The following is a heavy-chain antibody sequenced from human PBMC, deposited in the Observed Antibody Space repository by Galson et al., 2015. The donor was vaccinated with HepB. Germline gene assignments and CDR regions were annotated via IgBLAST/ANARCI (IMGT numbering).Heavy chain of an antibody. D-gene: IGHD6-13*01. CDR3: ARLYLQQLGAFDI. CDR1: GYRFTSYW. Sequence: QSGAEVIKPGVSLKNSCKGSGYRFTSYWIGWVRQMPGKGLEWMGIIYPGDSDNRYSPSFQVQVTISADKSISTAYLQWSSLKPSDTAMYYYARLYLQQLGAFDIWGQGTMVTVSS. V-gene: IGHV5-51*01. CDR2: IYPGDSDN. J-gene: IGHJ3*02.